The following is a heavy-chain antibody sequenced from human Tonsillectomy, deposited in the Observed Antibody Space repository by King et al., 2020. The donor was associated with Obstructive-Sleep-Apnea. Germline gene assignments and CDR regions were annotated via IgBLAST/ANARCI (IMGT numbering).Heavy chain of an antibody. CDR1: GASISSYY. V-gene: IGHV4-59*07. CDR2: ILYRGNA. J-gene: IGHJ6*02. Sequence: MQLQESGPGLVKPSDTLSLTCTVSGASISSYYWSWIRQPPGKGLEWVGHILYRGNADYNPSLKSRVTFSVDTSKSQFSLKLRSVTAADTAVYYCARFCSTTSCPSYGLDVWGQGTTVTVSS. D-gene: IGHD2-2*01. CDR3: ARFCSTTSCPSYGLDV.